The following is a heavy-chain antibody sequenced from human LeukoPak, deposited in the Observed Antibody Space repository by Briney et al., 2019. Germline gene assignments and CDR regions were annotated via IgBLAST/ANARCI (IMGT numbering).Heavy chain of an antibody. V-gene: IGHV3-23*01. J-gene: IGHJ4*02. CDR1: GFTFSNYA. CDR2: ISGSGDIT. CDR3: AKSRRGANSGGSYYFDY. Sequence: PGGSLRLSCAASGFTFSNYAMTWVRQAPGKGLDWVSAISGSGDITYYADPVKGRFTISRDNSKNTLHLQMNSLRAEDTAVYYCAKSRRGANSGGSYYFDYWGQGTLVTVSS. D-gene: IGHD2-15*01.